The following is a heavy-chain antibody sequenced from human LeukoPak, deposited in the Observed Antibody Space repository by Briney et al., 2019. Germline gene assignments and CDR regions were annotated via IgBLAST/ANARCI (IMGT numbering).Heavy chain of an antibody. CDR1: GFTFSSYA. J-gene: IGHJ4*02. V-gene: IGHV3-20*01. D-gene: IGHD3-9*01. CDR3: ARWPTGYYWPLDY. Sequence: TGGSLRLSCAASGFTFSSYAMSWVRQAPGKGLEWVSGINWNGGSTGYADSVKGRFTISRDNAKNSLYLQMNSLRAEDTALYHCARWPTGYYWPLDYWGQGTLVTVSS. CDR2: INWNGGST.